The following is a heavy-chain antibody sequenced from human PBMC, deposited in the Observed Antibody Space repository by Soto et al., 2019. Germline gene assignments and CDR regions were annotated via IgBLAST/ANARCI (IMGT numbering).Heavy chain of an antibody. CDR2: INPRGGGT. CDR3: ARGRDGYNLDY. CDR1: GYAFTTYS. J-gene: IGHJ4*02. V-gene: IGHV1-46*01. D-gene: IGHD5-12*01. Sequence: QVQLVQSGAEMKRPGASVMLSCEASGYAFTTYSIHWVRQAPGQGLEWMALINPRGGGTRNAEKVQGRVTLPRDTSTSTVYMELSSLNSDDTAVYYCARGRDGYNLDYWGQGTQVAVSS.